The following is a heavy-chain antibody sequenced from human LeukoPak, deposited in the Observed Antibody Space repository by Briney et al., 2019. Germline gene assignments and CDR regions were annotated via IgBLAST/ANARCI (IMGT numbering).Heavy chain of an antibody. V-gene: IGHV1-2*02. Sequence: GASVKVSCKASGYTFTGYYMHWVRQAPGQGLEWMGWINPNSSGTNYAQKFQGRVTMTRDTSINTAYMEVRRLTSDDTAVYYCARERGTLAVAGDAVDIWGQGTMVTVSS. D-gene: IGHD6-19*01. CDR1: GYTFTGYY. CDR2: INPNSSGT. J-gene: IGHJ3*02. CDR3: ARERGTLAVAGDAVDI.